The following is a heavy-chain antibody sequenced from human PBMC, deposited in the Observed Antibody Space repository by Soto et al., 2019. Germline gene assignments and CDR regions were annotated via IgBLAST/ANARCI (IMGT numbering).Heavy chain of an antibody. CDR2: INPSDSNT. Sequence: HGESLKISCQGSGYSFTSYWISWVRQMPGKGLEWMGKINPSDSNTNYSPSFQGHVTISVDESSNTAYLQWSSLKASDTAMYYCARHQAGIYPSFDYWGQGTLVTVSS. CDR3: ARHQAGIYPSFDY. V-gene: IGHV5-10-1*01. D-gene: IGHD1-1*01. CDR1: GYSFTSYW. J-gene: IGHJ4*02.